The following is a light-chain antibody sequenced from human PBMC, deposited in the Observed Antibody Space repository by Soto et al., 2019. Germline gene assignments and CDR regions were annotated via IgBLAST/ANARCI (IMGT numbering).Light chain of an antibody. Sequence: DLQMTQSPSSLSASLGDRVTITCRASQSISTYLHWYQHKPGKGPRLLIYAASSLQSGVPSRFSGSGSGADFTLTISSLQPEDFATYYCQQTYSIPRTFGGGTKVQI. CDR2: AAS. J-gene: IGKJ4*01. V-gene: IGKV1-39*01. CDR1: QSISTY. CDR3: QQTYSIPRT.